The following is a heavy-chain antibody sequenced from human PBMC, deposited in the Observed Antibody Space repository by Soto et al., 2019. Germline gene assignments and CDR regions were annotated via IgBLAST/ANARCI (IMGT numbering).Heavy chain of an antibody. CDR1: GGSISSGGYY. CDR3: ARVPRNYGGGFGFAP. Sequence: SETLSLTCTVSGGSISSGGYYWSWIRQHPGKGLEWIGYIYYSGSTYYNPSLKSRVTISVDTSKNQFSLKLSSVTAADTAVYYWARVPRNYGGGFGFAPGGQGTLVTVSS. J-gene: IGHJ5*02. CDR2: IYYSGST. D-gene: IGHD4-4*01. V-gene: IGHV4-31*03.